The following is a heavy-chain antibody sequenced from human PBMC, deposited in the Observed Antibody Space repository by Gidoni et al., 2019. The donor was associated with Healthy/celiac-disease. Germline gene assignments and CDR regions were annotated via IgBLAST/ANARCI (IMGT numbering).Heavy chain of an antibody. J-gene: IGHJ3*02. V-gene: IGHV5-51*01. D-gene: IGHD5-18*01. CDR1: GYSFTSSW. CDR3: ARHRISDSYGLHAFDI. CDR2: IYPGDSDT. Sequence: EVQLVQSGAEVTKPGESLKISCKGSGYSFTSSWIGWVRQMPGKGLEWMGIIYPGDSDTRYSPSFQGQVTISADKSISTAYLQWSSLKASDTAMYYCARHRISDSYGLHAFDIWGQGTMVTVSS.